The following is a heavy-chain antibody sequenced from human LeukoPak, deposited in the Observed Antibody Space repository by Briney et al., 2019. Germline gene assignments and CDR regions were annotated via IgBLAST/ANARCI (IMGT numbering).Heavy chain of an antibody. V-gene: IGHV4-59*08. CDR2: IYYSGST. J-gene: IGHJ4*02. CDR1: GGSIRNYY. D-gene: IGHD3-10*01. Sequence: SETLSLTCTVSGGSIRNYYWSCIRQPPGKGLEWIGYIYYSGSTNYNPSLKSRVTISVDTSKNQFSLKLSSVTAADTAVYYCARSHPPMAHYFDYWGQGTLVTVSS. CDR3: ARSHPPMAHYFDY.